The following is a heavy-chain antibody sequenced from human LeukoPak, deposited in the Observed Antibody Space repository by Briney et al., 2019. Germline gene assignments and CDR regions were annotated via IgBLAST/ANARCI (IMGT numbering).Heavy chain of an antibody. J-gene: IGHJ3*02. Sequence: GGSLRLSCAASGSTFSSYEMNWVRQAPGKGLEWVSAISGSGGSTYYADSVKGRFTISRDNSKNTLYLQMNSLRAEDTAVYYCAKDGTYCSSTSCYVGGDDAFDIWGQGTMVTVSS. D-gene: IGHD2-2*01. CDR2: ISGSGGST. V-gene: IGHV3-23*01. CDR3: AKDGTYCSSTSCYVGGDDAFDI. CDR1: GSTFSSYE.